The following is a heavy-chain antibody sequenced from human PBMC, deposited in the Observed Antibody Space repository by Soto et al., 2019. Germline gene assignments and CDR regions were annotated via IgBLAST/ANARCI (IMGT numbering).Heavy chain of an antibody. J-gene: IGHJ5*02. CDR1: GDSISSSSYY. V-gene: IGHV4-39*01. D-gene: IGHD2-15*01. CDR2: IYYSGST. Sequence: QLQLQESGPGLVKPSETLSLTCTVSGDSISSSSYYWAWIRQPPGKGLEWIGTIYYSGSTYYNPSLKSRVTISVDRSNSQFSLKLTSVTAADTAVFYCARFGRLGFCSVGSCYSGFDPWGQGTLVTVSS. CDR3: ARFGRLGFCSVGSCYSGFDP.